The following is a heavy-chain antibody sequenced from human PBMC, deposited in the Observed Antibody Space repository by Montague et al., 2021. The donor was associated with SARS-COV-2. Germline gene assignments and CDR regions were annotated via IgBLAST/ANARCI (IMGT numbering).Heavy chain of an antibody. Sequence: SETLSLTCAVSGGSFSGYYWSWIRQPPGKGLEWIGEINHSGSTNYNPSLKSRVTISVDTSKNQFSLKLSSVTAADTAVYYCARGSTETHYWGQGTLVTVSS. V-gene: IGHV4-34*01. CDR2: INHSGST. CDR1: GGSFSGYY. J-gene: IGHJ4*02. CDR3: ARGSTETHY.